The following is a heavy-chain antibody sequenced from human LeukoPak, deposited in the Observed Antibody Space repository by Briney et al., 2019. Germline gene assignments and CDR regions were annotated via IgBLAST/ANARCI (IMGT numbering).Heavy chain of an antibody. D-gene: IGHD6-19*01. J-gene: IGHJ4*02. CDR1: GFTFSNSW. Sequence: GGSLRLSCAASGFTFSNSWMHWVRQAPGKGLVWVSGIFGSGGSTHYADSVKGRFTISRDNSKNTVYLQMNSLRAEDTAVYYCAKTTTGYSSGRFPGWPVDYWGQGTLVTVSS. CDR2: IFGSGGST. CDR3: AKTTTGYSSGRFPGWPVDY. V-gene: IGHV3-23*01.